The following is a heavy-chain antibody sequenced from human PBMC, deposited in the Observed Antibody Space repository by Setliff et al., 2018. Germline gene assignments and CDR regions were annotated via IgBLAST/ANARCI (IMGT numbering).Heavy chain of an antibody. CDR1: GGTFSSYA. V-gene: IGHV1-69*13. J-gene: IGHJ4*02. CDR2: IIPIFGTA. D-gene: IGHD2-15*01. Sequence: SVKVSCKASGGTFSSYAISWVRQAPGQGLEWMGGIIPIFGTANYAQKFQGRVMITADESTSTVYMELSSLRSEDTAVYYCARSAVVTEFDYWGQGTLVTVSS. CDR3: ARSAVVTEFDY.